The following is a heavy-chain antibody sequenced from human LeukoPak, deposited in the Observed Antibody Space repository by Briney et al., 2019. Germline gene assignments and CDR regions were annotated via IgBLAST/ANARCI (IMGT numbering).Heavy chain of an antibody. CDR3: ARDREKRSPRNWFDP. CDR2: IWYDGSNK. CDR1: GFTFSSYG. D-gene: IGHD6-25*01. V-gene: IGHV3-33*01. J-gene: IGHJ5*02. Sequence: PGGSLRLSCAASGFTFSSYGMHWVRQAPGKGLEWVAVIWYDGSNKYYADSVKGRFTISRDNSKSTLYLEVNRLTVDDTAIYYCARDREKRSPRNWFDPWGQGTLVTVSS.